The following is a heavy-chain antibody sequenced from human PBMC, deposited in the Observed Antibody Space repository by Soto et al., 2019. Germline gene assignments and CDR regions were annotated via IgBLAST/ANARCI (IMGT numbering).Heavy chain of an antibody. CDR3: VREIASRL. CDR1: GFTFTSYW. D-gene: IGHD2-21*01. Sequence: EVQVVESGGGLVQPGGSLRLSCAASGFTFTSYWMTWVRQAPGRGLEWVANINKDGSEKSYVDSVTGRFTISRDNAKRSLYLQMSSLRADDMAVYYCVREIASRLWGKGTTVIVSS. CDR2: INKDGSEK. V-gene: IGHV3-7*01. J-gene: IGHJ6*04.